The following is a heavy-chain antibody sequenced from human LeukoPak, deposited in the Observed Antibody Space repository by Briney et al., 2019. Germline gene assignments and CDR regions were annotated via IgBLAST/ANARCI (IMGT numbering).Heavy chain of an antibody. CDR3: ARDEIAAADYYFDY. J-gene: IGHJ4*02. Sequence: GGSLRLSCAASGFTFSSYAMHWVRQAPGKGLEWVAVISYDGSNKYCADSVKGRFTISRDNSKNTLYLQMNSLRAEDTAVYYCARDEIAAADYYFDYWGQGTLVTVSS. V-gene: IGHV3-30-3*01. CDR1: GFTFSSYA. D-gene: IGHD6-13*01. CDR2: ISYDGSNK.